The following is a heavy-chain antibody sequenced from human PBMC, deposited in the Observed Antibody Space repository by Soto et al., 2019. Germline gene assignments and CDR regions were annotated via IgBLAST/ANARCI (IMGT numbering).Heavy chain of an antibody. V-gene: IGHV5-51*01. CDR2: IYPGDSDT. D-gene: IGHD6-6*01. CDR1: GYSFTSYW. Sequence: GESLKISCKGSGYSFTSYWIGWVRQMPGKGLEWMGIIYPGDSDTRYSPSFQGQVTISADKSISTAYLQWSSLKASDTAMYYCARRRSSSSGVSYGMDVWGQGTTVTVSS. CDR3: ARRRSSSSGVSYGMDV. J-gene: IGHJ6*02.